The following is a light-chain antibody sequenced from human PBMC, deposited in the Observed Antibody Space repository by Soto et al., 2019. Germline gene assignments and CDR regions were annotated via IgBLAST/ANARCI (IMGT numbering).Light chain of an antibody. CDR3: QQYGSSPRT. J-gene: IGKJ1*01. CDR1: QTINNN. CDR2: GAS. V-gene: IGKV3-20*01. Sequence: VVTQAPATLSVSPGERATLSCRASQTINNNIAWYQLKDGQVPRLLIYGASTRATDIPDRFSGSGSGTDFALTISRLEPEDFAVYFCQQYGSSPRTFGQGTKVDIK.